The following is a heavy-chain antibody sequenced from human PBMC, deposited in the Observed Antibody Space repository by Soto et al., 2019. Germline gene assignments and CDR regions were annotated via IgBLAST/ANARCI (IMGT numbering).Heavy chain of an antibody. Sequence: PSETLSLTCTVSGGSISSYYWSWIRQPPGKGLEWIGYIYYSGSTNYNPSLKSRVTISVDTSKNQFSLKLSSVTAADTAVYYCARDGYDFWSGHNWFAPWGQGTLVTVSS. D-gene: IGHD3-3*01. CDR3: ARDGYDFWSGHNWFAP. CDR1: GGSISSYY. J-gene: IGHJ5*02. CDR2: IYYSGST. V-gene: IGHV4-59*01.